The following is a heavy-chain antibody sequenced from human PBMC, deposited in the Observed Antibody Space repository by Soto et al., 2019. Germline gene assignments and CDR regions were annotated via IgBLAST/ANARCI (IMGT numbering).Heavy chain of an antibody. V-gene: IGHV1-18*01. CDR2: ISAYNGNT. CDR1: GYTFTIYG. J-gene: IGHJ4*02. Sequence: GASVKVSCTASGYTFTIYGISWVRQAPGQGLEWMGWISAYNGNTNYAQKLQGRVTMTTDTSTSTAYMELNSLRAEDTAVYYCARDGIGGTTFRGYLDYWGQGNLVTVSS. CDR3: ARDGIGGTTFRGYLDY. D-gene: IGHD2-15*01.